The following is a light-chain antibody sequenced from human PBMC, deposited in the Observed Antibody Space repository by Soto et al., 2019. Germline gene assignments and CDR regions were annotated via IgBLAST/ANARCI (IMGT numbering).Light chain of an antibody. V-gene: IGLV2-14*01. Sequence: QSVLTQPASVSGSPGQSITISCTGSSSDVGGYNYVSWYQQHPGKAPKVMIYDVSNRPSGVSNRFSGSKSDNTASLTISGLQAEDEADYYCSSFSSSGTPVVFGGGTQLTVL. CDR3: SSFSSSGTPVV. CDR1: SSDVGGYNY. CDR2: DVS. J-gene: IGLJ2*01.